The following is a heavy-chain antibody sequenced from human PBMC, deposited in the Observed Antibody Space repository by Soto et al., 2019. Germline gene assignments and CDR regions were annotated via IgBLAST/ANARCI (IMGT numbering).Heavy chain of an antibody. CDR2: IYTSGST. CDR3: ARDNGSGSYYNPNWFDP. D-gene: IGHD3-10*01. V-gene: IGHV4-4*07. CDR1: GGSINSYY. J-gene: IGHJ5*02. Sequence: PSETLSLTCTVSGGSINSYYWSWIRQPAGKGLEWIGRIYTSGSTNYNPSLKSRVTMSVDTSKNQFSLKLSSVTAADTAVYYCARDNGSGSYYNPNWFDPWGQGTLVTVSS.